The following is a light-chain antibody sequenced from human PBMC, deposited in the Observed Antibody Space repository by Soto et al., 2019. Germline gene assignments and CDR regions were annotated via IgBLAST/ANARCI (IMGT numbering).Light chain of an antibody. V-gene: IGLV2-14*01. CDR2: QVT. CDR3: TSYSSSDTFYV. J-gene: IGLJ1*01. CDR1: SSDIGGYYY. Sequence: QSVLTQPASVSGSPGQSITISCTGTSSDIGGYYYVSWYQHHPGKAPKLLIYQVTNRPSRVSNRFSGSKSGNTASLTISGLQADDEADYYCTSYSSSDTFYVFGTGTKVTVL.